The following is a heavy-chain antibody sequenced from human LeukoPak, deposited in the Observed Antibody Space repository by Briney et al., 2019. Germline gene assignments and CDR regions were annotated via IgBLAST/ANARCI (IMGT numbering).Heavy chain of an antibody. V-gene: IGHV4-59*01. CDR3: ARGGCSGGSCYVPPDDAFDI. J-gene: IGHJ3*02. CDR2: IYYSGST. Sequence: PSETLSLTCTVSGGSISSYYWSWIRQPPGKGLEWIGYIYYSGSTNYNPSLKSRVTISVDTSKNQFSLKLSSVTAADTAVYYCARGGCSGGSCYVPPDDAFDIWGQGTMVTVSS. CDR1: GGSISSYY. D-gene: IGHD2-15*01.